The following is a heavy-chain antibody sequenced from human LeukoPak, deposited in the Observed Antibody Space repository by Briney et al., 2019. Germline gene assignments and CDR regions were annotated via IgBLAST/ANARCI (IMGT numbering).Heavy chain of an antibody. V-gene: IGHV3-7*01. CDR3: VRESRPGGAMGLYHNLDY. J-gene: IGHJ4*02. D-gene: IGHD1-1*01. CDR1: GFTFGPYW. Sequence: GGSLRLSCAASGFTFGPYWMSWVRQAPGKGLEWVANIKEDGTEKNLVDSVKGRFTISRDNTKNLLFLEMNNLRGDDTAIYYCVRESRPGGAMGLYHNLDYWGQGTLVAVSS. CDR2: IKEDGTEK.